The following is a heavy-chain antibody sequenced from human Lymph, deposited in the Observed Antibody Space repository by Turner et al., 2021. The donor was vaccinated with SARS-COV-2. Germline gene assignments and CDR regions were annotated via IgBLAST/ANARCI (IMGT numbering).Heavy chain of an antibody. J-gene: IGHJ6*02. CDR1: GLTVSSNY. V-gene: IGHV3-53*01. CDR3: ARDLYYYGMDV. CDR2: SYSGGST. Sequence: EVQLVESGGGLIQPGGSLRLSCAASGLTVSSNYMSWVRQAPGKGLEWVSVSYSGGSTYYADSVKGRFTISRDNSKNTLYLQMNSLRAEDTAVYYWARDLYYYGMDVWGQGTTVTVSS.